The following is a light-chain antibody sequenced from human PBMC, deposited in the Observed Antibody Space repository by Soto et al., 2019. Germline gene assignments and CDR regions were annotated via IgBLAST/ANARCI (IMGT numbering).Light chain of an antibody. CDR2: GAS. Sequence: IVMTKSPATMYVSPGERATLSCRARQSVSSNLAWYQQKPGHAPRLLLYGASTMATGIPARFSGSGSGTECTLTITSLQSEDFAVYYCQQYNNWTPFTFGGGTKVESK. V-gene: IGKV3-15*01. J-gene: IGKJ4*01. CDR3: QQYNNWTPFT. CDR1: QSVSSN.